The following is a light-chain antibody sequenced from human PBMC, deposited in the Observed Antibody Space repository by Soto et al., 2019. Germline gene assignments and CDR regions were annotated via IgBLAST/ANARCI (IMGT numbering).Light chain of an antibody. CDR2: DNN. CDR3: GTWDSSLSAGGVV. Sequence: QSVLTQPPSVSAAPGQKVTISCSGSTSNIGSYYVSWYQQLPGTAPKLLIYDNNKRPSGIPDRFSGSKSGTSATLDITGLQIGDEADYYCGTWDSSLSAGGVVFGGGTKLTVL. J-gene: IGLJ2*01. V-gene: IGLV1-51*01. CDR1: TSNIGSYY.